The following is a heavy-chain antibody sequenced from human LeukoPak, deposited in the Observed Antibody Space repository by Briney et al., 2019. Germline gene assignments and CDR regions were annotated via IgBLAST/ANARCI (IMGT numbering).Heavy chain of an antibody. D-gene: IGHD2-2*01. CDR3: AKVETTDCSSTSCSPIDY. CDR2: TRYDGSNK. J-gene: IGHJ4*02. V-gene: IGHV3-30*02. CDR1: GFTFSSYG. Sequence: GGSLRLSCAASGFTFSSYGMHWVRQAPGKGLEWVAFTRYDGSNKYYADSVKGRFTISRDNSKNTLYLQMNSLRAEDTAVYYCAKVETTDCSSTSCSPIDYWGQGTLVTVSS.